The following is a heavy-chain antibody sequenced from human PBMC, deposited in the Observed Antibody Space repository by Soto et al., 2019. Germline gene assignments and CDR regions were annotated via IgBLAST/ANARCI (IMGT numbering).Heavy chain of an antibody. V-gene: IGHV3-33*01. D-gene: IGHD2-15*01. CDR2: IWYDGSNK. CDR3: ARDGCSGGSCSSVGY. J-gene: IGHJ4*02. CDR1: GFTFSSYG. Sequence: QVQLVESGGGVVQPGRSLRLSCAASGFTFSSYGMHWVRQAPGKGLEWVAVIWYDGSNKYYADSVKGRFTISRDNSKNTLYLQMNSLRAEDTAVYYCARDGCSGGSCSSVGYWGQGTLLTVSS.